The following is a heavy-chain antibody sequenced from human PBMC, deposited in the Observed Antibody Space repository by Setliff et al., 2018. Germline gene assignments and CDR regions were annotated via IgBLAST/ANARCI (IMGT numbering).Heavy chain of an antibody. Sequence: SETLSLTCTVPGDSISSFSYYWGWNRQPPGKGLEWIGTIYDSGKTYYNPSLKSRVTISVDTSKNQFSLKLNSVTAADTGVYYCASCRFQVPYNYWGQGTLVTVSS. D-gene: IGHD2-2*02. V-gene: IGHV4-39*01. CDR2: IYDSGKT. J-gene: IGHJ4*02. CDR1: GDSISSFSYY. CDR3: ASCRFQVPYNY.